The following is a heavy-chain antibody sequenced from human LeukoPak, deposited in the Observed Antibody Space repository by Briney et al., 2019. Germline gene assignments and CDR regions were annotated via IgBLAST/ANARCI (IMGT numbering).Heavy chain of an antibody. CDR2: INHSGST. CDR3: ARTPDIVVVPAAISWFDP. V-gene: IGHV4-34*01. CDR1: GGGSFSEYY. J-gene: IGHJ5*02. D-gene: IGHD2-2*01. Sequence: SETLSLTCAIYGGGSFSEYYWSWIRQPPGKGLEWIGEINHSGSTNYNPSLKSRVTISVDTSKNQFSLKLSSVTAADTAVYYCARTPDIVVVPAAISWFDPWGQGTLVTVSS.